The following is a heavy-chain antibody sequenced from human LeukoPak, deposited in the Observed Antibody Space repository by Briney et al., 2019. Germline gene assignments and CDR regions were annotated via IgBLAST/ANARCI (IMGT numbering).Heavy chain of an antibody. D-gene: IGHD6-13*01. V-gene: IGHV1-2*02. J-gene: IGHJ4*02. Sequence: ASVKVSCKASGYIFTGYYMHWVRQAPGQGLEWMGWINPNSGGTNYAQKFQGRVTMTRDTSISTVYMELSSLRSDDTAVYYCARARIAAAGCFDYWGQGTLVTVSS. CDR3: ARARIAAAGCFDY. CDR1: GYIFTGYY. CDR2: INPNSGGT.